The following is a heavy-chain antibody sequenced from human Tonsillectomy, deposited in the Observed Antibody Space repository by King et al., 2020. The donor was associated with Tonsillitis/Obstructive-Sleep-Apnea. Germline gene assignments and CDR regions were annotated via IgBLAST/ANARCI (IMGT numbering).Heavy chain of an antibody. CDR2: ISNDGTNK. Sequence: VQLVESGGGVVQPGRSLRLSCAASGFTFSSYVMHWVRQGPGKGLEWVAVISNDGTNKYHADSVKGRFTISRDNSKNTLYLQMNSLRAEDTAVYYCARDYRGDRGAFDIWGQGTMVTVSS. CDR1: GFTFSSYV. V-gene: IGHV3-30*04. J-gene: IGHJ3*02. D-gene: IGHD3-10*01. CDR3: ARDYRGDRGAFDI.